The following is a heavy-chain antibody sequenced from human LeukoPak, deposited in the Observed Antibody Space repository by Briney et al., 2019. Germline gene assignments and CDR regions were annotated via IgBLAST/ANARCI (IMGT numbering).Heavy chain of an antibody. V-gene: IGHV1-8*01. Sequence: ASVKVSCKASGYTFTSYDINWVRQATGQGLEWMGWMNPKSGNTGYAQKFQGRVTMTRNTYISTAYVDLSSLRSEDTAVYYCASKDCSSTSCYYSPELDLNVWGQGTLDTVSS. D-gene: IGHD2-2*01. CDR1: GYTFTSYD. CDR3: ASKDCSSTSCYYSPELDLNV. CDR2: MNPKSGNT. J-gene: IGHJ4*02.